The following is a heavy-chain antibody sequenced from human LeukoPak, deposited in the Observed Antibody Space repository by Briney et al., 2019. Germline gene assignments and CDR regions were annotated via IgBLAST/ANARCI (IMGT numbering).Heavy chain of an antibody. CDR2: INHSGST. V-gene: IGHV4-34*01. Sequence: SETLSLTCAVYGGSFSGYYWSWIRQPPGKGLEWIGEINHSGSTNYNPSPKSRVTISVDTSKNQFSLKLSSVTAADTAVYYCARAPLRQQPFDYWGQGILVTVSS. CDR1: GGSFSGYY. CDR3: ARAPLRQQPFDY. D-gene: IGHD6-13*01. J-gene: IGHJ4*02.